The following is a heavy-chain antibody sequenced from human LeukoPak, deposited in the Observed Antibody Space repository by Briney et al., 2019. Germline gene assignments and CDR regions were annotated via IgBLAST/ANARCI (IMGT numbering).Heavy chain of an antibody. D-gene: IGHD4-17*01. CDR2: IIPIFGTA. V-gene: IGHV1-69*13. Sequence: SVKVSCKASGGTFSSYAISWVRQAPGQGLEWMGGIIPIFGTANYAQKFQGRVTITADESTSTAYMELSSLRSEDTAVYYCARDARADYGDRALDYWGQGTLVTVSS. CDR3: ARDARADYGDRALDY. J-gene: IGHJ4*02. CDR1: GGTFSSYA.